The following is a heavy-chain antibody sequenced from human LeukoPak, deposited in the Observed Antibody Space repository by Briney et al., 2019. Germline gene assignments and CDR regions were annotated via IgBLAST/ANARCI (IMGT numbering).Heavy chain of an antibody. Sequence: GGSLRLSCAGSGFIFYNYAMHWVRQPPGKGLEWVSGISWNSGSIDYADSVKGRFTISRDNAKNSLYLQMNSLRVEDTAFYYCAKDNRRHYTSGPNPDSLHWGQGALVAVSS. CDR1: GFIFYNYA. CDR3: AKDNRRHYTSGPNPDSLH. CDR2: ISWNSGSI. D-gene: IGHD6-19*01. J-gene: IGHJ4*02. V-gene: IGHV3-9*01.